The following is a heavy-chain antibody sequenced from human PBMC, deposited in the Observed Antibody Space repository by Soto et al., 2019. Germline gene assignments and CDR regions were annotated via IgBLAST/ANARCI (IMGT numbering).Heavy chain of an antibody. Sequence: GTLSLTCAVSGGSISSNNWWSWVRQPPGKGLEWIGEIYHSESANYNPSLKSRVTISVDKSKNQFSLKLSSVTAADTAVYYCARGSDVVVVAARRPFDYWGQGTLVTGLL. CDR3: ARGSDVVVVAARRPFDY. J-gene: IGHJ4*02. CDR2: IYHSESA. D-gene: IGHD2-15*01. V-gene: IGHV4-4*02. CDR1: GGSISSNNW.